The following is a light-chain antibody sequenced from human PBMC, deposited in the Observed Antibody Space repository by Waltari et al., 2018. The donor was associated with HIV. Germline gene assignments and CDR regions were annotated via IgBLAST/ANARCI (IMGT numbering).Light chain of an antibody. CDR2: GNI. CDR3: QSYDSSLSGRYV. CDR1: SSNIGAGYD. J-gene: IGLJ1*01. Sequence: VTISCTGSSSNIGAGYDVHWYQHLPGTAPKLLIFGNINRPSGVPDRFSGSKSDTSASLAITGLQAEDESDYYCQSYDSSLSGRYVFGTGTKVTVL. V-gene: IGLV1-40*01.